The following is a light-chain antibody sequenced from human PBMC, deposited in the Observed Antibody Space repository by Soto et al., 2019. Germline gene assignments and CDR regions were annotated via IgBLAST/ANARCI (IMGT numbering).Light chain of an antibody. V-gene: IGLV2-11*01. Sequence: QSVLTQPRSVSGSPGQSVTISCTGTSSDVGGYNYVSWYQQHPGKAPKLMIYDVSKRPSGVPDRFSGSKSGNTASLTISGLQAEDEADYYCCSYAGSSLVFGGGTKLTV. CDR2: DVS. CDR3: CSYAGSSLV. CDR1: SSDVGGYNY. J-gene: IGLJ2*01.